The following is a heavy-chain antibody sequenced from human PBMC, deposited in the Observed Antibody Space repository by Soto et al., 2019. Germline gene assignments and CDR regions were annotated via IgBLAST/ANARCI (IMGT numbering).Heavy chain of an antibody. CDR1: GFTFSSYA. Sequence: GGSLRLSCAASGFTFSSYAMHWVRQAPGKGLEWVAVISYDGSNKYYADSVKGRFTISRDNSKNTLYLQMNSLRAEDTAVYYCARGIDFWSGFDYYYYGMDVWGQGTTVTVSS. CDR2: ISYDGSNK. J-gene: IGHJ6*02. V-gene: IGHV3-30-3*01. D-gene: IGHD3-3*01. CDR3: ARGIDFWSGFDYYYYGMDV.